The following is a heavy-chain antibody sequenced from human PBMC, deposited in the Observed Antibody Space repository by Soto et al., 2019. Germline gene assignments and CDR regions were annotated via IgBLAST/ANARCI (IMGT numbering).Heavy chain of an antibody. J-gene: IGHJ4*02. Sequence: GGSLRLSCAASGFTFSSYAMSWVRQAPGKGLEWVSAISGSGGSTYYADSVKGRFTISRDNSKNTLYLQMNSLRAEDTAVYYCAKVDFWSGYLYFDYWGQGTLVTSPQ. D-gene: IGHD3-3*01. CDR1: GFTFSSYA. CDR2: ISGSGGST. CDR3: AKVDFWSGYLYFDY. V-gene: IGHV3-23*01.